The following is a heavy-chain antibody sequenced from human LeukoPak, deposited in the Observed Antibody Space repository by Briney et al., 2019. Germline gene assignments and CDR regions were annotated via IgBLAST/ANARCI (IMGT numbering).Heavy chain of an antibody. CDR1: GGSISNYY. CDR2: IYYSGST. J-gene: IGHJ6*03. D-gene: IGHD4-17*01. V-gene: IGHV4-59*01. CDR3: ARRTTVTTWNYMDV. Sequence: ASETLSLTCNVSGGSISNYYWSWIRQSPGKGLEWIGYIYYSGSTKYNPSLKSRVTISVDMSKNQFSLKLSSVTAADTAVYYCARRTTVTTWNYMDVWGKGTTVIVSS.